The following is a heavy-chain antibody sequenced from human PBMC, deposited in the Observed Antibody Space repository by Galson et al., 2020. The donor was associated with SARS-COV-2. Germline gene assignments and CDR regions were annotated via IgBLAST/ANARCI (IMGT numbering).Heavy chain of an antibody. Sequence: SVKVSCKASGGTFSSYAISWVRQAPGQGLEWMGGIIPIFGTANYAQKFQGRVTITADESTSTAYMELSSLRSEDTAVYYCARVLRFLEGKRYYMDVWGKGTTVTVSS. D-gene: IGHD3-3*01. CDR2: IIPIFGTA. CDR3: ARVLRFLEGKRYYMDV. J-gene: IGHJ6*03. CDR1: GGTFSSYA. V-gene: IGHV1-69*13.